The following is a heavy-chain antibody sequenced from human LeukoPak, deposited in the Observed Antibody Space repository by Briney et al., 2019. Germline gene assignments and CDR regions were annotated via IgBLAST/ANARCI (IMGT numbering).Heavy chain of an antibody. V-gene: IGHV3-21*01. CDR2: ISSSSSYI. CDR1: GFTFSSYS. Sequence: GGSLRLSCAASGFTFSSYSMNWVRQAPGKGLEWVSSISSSSSYIYYADSVKGRFTISRDNAKNSLYLQMNSLRAEDTAVYYCARGDSTGIYYYMDVWGKGTTVTVSS. D-gene: IGHD1-1*01. J-gene: IGHJ6*03. CDR3: ARGDSTGIYYYMDV.